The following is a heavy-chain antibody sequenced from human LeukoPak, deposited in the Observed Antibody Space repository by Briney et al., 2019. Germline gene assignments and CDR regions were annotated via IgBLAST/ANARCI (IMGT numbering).Heavy chain of an antibody. CDR3: ARVNYYGSGSYSPTTFYGMDV. CDR2: IYYSGST. J-gene: IGHJ6*02. Sequence: SQTLSLTCTVSGGSISSGGYYWSWIRQHPGKGLEWIGYIYYSGSTYYNPSLKSRVTISVDTSKNQFSLKLSSVTAADTAVYYCARVNYYGSGSYSPTTFYGMDVWGQGTTVTVSS. D-gene: IGHD3-10*01. V-gene: IGHV4-31*03. CDR1: GGSISSGGYY.